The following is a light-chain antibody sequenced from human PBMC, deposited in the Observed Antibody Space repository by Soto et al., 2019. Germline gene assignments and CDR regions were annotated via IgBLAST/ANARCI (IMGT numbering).Light chain of an antibody. J-gene: IGKJ1*01. V-gene: IGKV1-5*02. CDR3: QQYSVYWT. CDR2: DAS. Sequence: DIQMTQSPSSLSASVGDRVTIICRASQSVSTRLAWYQQKPGKAPKVLIYDASSWAGGVPSRFTGSGSGTEFTLTINSLQPGDFATYYCQQYSVYWTFGQGTKVDI. CDR1: QSVSTR.